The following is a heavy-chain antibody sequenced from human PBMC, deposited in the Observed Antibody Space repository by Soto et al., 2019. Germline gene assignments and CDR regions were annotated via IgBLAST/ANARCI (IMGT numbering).Heavy chain of an antibody. CDR2: ISYDGSNK. Sequence: GGSLRLSCAASGFTFSSYAMHWVRQAPGNGLEWVAVISYDGSNKYYADSVKGRFTISRDNSKNTLYLQMNSLRAEDTAVYYCAKQQLRYYGMDVWGQGTTVTVSS. V-gene: IGHV3-30-3*01. J-gene: IGHJ6*02. CDR1: GFTFSSYA. CDR3: AKQQLRYYGMDV. D-gene: IGHD6-13*01.